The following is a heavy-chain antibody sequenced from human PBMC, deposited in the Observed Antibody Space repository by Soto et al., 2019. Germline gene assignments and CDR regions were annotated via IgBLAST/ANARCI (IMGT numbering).Heavy chain of an antibody. CDR1: GGSISSGGYY. V-gene: IGHV4-31*03. Sequence: QVQLQESGPGLVKPSQTLSLTCTVSGGSISSGGYYWSWIRQHPGKGLEWIGYIYYSGSTYYIPSHKSRVTIPEATSKTPFCLAPSSVVSADASVYCCASGGGWVVPFSVRSWFDPWGQEPVVTVSS. CDR2: IYYSGST. D-gene: IGHD6-19*01. J-gene: IGHJ5*02. CDR3: ASGGGWVVPFSVRSWFDP.